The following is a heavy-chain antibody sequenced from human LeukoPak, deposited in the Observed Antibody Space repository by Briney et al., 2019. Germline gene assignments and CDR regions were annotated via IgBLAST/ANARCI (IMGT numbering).Heavy chain of an antibody. CDR2: IYSGGST. Sequence: PGGSLRLSCAASGFTVSSSYMSWVRQAPGKGLEWVSVIYSGGSTYYADSVKGRFTISRDNSKNTLYLQMNSLRAEDTAVYYCARSGSYYDSSGYYYRSYYFDYWGQGTLDTVSS. CDR3: ARSGSYYDSSGYYYRSYYFDY. V-gene: IGHV3-66*01. CDR1: GFTVSSSY. J-gene: IGHJ4*02. D-gene: IGHD3-22*01.